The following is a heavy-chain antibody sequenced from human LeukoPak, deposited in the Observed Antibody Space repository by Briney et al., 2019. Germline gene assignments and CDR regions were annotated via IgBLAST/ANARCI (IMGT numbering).Heavy chain of an antibody. V-gene: IGHV4-34*01. Sequence: SETLSLTCAVYGGSFSGYYWSWIRQPPGKGLEWIGEINHSGSTNYNLSLKSRVTISIDTSKNQFSLKLSSVTAADTAVYYCARTYLTYYDSSGFEYWGQGTLVTVSS. CDR3: ARTYLTYYDSSGFEY. CDR2: INHSGST. D-gene: IGHD3-22*01. J-gene: IGHJ4*02. CDR1: GGSFSGYY.